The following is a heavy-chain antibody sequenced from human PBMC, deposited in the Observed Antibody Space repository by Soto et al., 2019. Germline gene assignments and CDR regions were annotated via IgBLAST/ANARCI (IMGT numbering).Heavy chain of an antibody. CDR2: VYYNENT. Sequence: SEPQCLTCTVSGGSIIGLADCWIWIRQPPGKGLEWIGTVYYNENTYYNPSLKSRVTISVDTAKNQFSLNLRSVTAADTAIYFCARRERYYGSPGWFDPWGQGTLVTVS. CDR3: ARRERYYGSPGWFDP. J-gene: IGHJ5*02. V-gene: IGHV4-39*01. CDR1: GGSIIGLADC. D-gene: IGHD3-10*01.